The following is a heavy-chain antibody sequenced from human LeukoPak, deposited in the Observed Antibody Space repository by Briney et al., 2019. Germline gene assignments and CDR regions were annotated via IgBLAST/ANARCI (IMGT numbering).Heavy chain of an antibody. V-gene: IGHV3-23*01. Sequence: GGSLRLSCAASGFTFSSYAMNWVRQAPGKGLEWVSAISGSGSSTYYADSVKGRFTISRDNAKNTLYLQMNSLRAEDTAVYYCARRPVLRYFDYGMDVWGQGTTVTVSS. D-gene: IGHD3-9*01. CDR1: GFTFSSYA. CDR2: ISGSGSST. CDR3: ARRPVLRYFDYGMDV. J-gene: IGHJ6*02.